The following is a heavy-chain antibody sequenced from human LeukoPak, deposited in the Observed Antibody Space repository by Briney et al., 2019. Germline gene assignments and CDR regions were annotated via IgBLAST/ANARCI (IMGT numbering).Heavy chain of an antibody. CDR2: IYHSGST. CDR1: GGSFSGYY. V-gene: IGHV4-34*01. Sequence: SETLSLTCAVYGGSFSGYYWSWIRQPPGKGLGWIGSIYHSGSTYYNPSLKSRVTISVDTSKNQFSLKLSSVTAADTAVYYCARGYYDSSGYSADFDYWGQGTLVTVSS. D-gene: IGHD3-22*01. CDR3: ARGYYDSSGYSADFDY. J-gene: IGHJ4*02.